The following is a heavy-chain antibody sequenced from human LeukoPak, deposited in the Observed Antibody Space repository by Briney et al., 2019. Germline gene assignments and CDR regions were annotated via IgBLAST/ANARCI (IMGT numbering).Heavy chain of an antibody. CDR1: GFTFSSYW. CDR3: ASSGSYRFDY. CDR2: ITASGTAM. J-gene: IGHJ4*02. Sequence: GGSLRPSCAASGFTFSSYWMSWVRQAPGKGLEWVSHITASGTAMFYADSVKGRFTISRDNAKNSLYLQMNSLRDEDTAVYYCASSGSYRFDYWGQGTLATVSS. V-gene: IGHV3-48*02. D-gene: IGHD1-26*01.